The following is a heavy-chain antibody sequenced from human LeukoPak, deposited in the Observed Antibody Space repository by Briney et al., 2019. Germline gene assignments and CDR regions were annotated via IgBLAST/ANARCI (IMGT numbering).Heavy chain of an antibody. CDR3: ARRYGSGIYYYYGMDV. V-gene: IGHV5-51*01. Sequence: GESLKISCKVSGHSFTNYWIGWVRQVPGKGLEWMGIIYPGDSDTRYSPSFQSQVTISADKSISTAYLQWSSLKASDTAMYYCARRYGSGIYYYYGMDVWGQGTTVTVSS. CDR1: GHSFTNYW. J-gene: IGHJ6*02. CDR2: IYPGDSDT. D-gene: IGHD3-10*01.